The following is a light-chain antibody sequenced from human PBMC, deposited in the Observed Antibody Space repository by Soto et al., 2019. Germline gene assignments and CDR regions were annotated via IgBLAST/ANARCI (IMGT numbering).Light chain of an antibody. J-gene: IGLJ2*01. CDR1: NSDIGRFKY. V-gene: IGLV2-8*01. CDR3: VSYAGIDNFVV. CDR2: EVT. Sequence: QSALTQPPSAPGSPGQSVTISCTGTNSDIGRFKYVSWYQQHTGKAPKLVIFEVTKRPSGVPDRFSGSKSGNTASLTVSGLQAEDEAEYYSVSYAGIDNFVVLGGGTKLTVL.